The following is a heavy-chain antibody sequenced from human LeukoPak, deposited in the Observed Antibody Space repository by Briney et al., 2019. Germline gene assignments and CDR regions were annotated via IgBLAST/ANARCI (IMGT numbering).Heavy chain of an antibody. CDR1: GGTFSSYA. Sequence: SVKVSCKASGGTFSSYAISWVRQAPGQGLEWMGGIIPIFGTANYAQKFQGRVTMTRDMSTSTVYMELSSLRSEDTAVYYCARAHVVVVAVDYWGQGTLVTVSS. CDR2: IIPIFGTA. D-gene: IGHD2-15*01. CDR3: ARAHVVVVAVDY. J-gene: IGHJ4*02. V-gene: IGHV1-69*05.